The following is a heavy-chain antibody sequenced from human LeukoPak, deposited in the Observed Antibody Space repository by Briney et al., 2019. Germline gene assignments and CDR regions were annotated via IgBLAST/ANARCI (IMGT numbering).Heavy chain of an antibody. CDR2: INPNSGGT. CDR3: ARDLRHYGDLSGAFDY. J-gene: IGHJ4*02. D-gene: IGHD4-17*01. CDR1: GYTFTGYY. V-gene: IGHV1-2*02. Sequence: ASVKVSCKASGYTFTGYYMHWVRQAPGQGLEWMGWINPNSGGTNYAQKFQGRVTMTRDTSISTAYMELSRLRSDDTAVYYCARDLRHYGDLSGAFDYWGQGTLVTVSS.